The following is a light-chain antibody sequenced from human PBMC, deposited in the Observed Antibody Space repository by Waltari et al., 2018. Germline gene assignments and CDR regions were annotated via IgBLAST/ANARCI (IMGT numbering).Light chain of an antibody. CDR3: SSYTSSNTYV. J-gene: IGLJ1*01. V-gene: IGLV2-14*01. CDR1: SNAVGGYKY. CDR2: EVS. Sequence: QSALTQPASVSGSPGQSITISCTGTSNAVGGYKYVSWYQQQPGEAPKLIIYEVSNRPSGVSNRFSGSKSGSTASLTISGLRAEDEADYYCSSYTSSNTYVFGTGTRVAVL.